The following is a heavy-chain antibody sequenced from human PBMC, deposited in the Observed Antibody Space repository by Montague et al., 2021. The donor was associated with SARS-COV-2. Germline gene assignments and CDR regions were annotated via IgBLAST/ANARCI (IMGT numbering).Heavy chain of an antibody. Sequence: SLRLSCAASGFTFSSYSMNWVRQAPGKGLEWVSSISSSSSYIYYADSVKGRFTISRDNAKNSLYLQMNSLRAEDTAVYYCARDIDIVVVPAATAIYYYGMAVWGHGTPVPVSS. CDR2: ISSSSSYI. J-gene: IGHJ6*02. D-gene: IGHD2-2*01. V-gene: IGHV3-21*01. CDR3: ARDIDIVVVPAATAIYYYGMAV. CDR1: GFTFSSYS.